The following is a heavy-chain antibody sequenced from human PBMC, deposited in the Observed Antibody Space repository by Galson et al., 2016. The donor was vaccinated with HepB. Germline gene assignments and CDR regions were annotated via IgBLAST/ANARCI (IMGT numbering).Heavy chain of an antibody. CDR3: ARHSRYYDILTGTFNY. D-gene: IGHD3-9*01. Sequence: QSGAEVKKPGESLRISCEGSGYSFTSYWISWVRQMPGKGLEWMGRIDPRDSYTNYSPSLQGHVTITADKSNSTAYLQWTSPKASDTAMYYCARHSRYYDILTGTFNYWGQGTLVTVSS. V-gene: IGHV5-10-1*01. CDR2: IDPRDSYT. J-gene: IGHJ4*02. CDR1: GYSFTSYW.